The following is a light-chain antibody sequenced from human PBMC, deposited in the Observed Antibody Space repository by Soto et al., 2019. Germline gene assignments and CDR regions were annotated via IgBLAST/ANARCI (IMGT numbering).Light chain of an antibody. Sequence: QALVTQPPSVSGAPGQRVTISCTGSSSNIGAGYDVHWYQQLPGTAPKLLIYGNSNRPSGVPDRFSGSKSGTSASLAITGLQAEDEADYYCQSYDSSLSVYVVFGGGTKVTVL. J-gene: IGLJ2*01. V-gene: IGLV1-40*01. CDR3: QSYDSSLSVYVV. CDR2: GNS. CDR1: SSNIGAGYD.